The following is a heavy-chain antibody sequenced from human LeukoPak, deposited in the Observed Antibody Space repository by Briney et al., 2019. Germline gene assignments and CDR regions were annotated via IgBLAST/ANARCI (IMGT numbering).Heavy chain of an antibody. CDR1: GFTFSSYS. D-gene: IGHD3-3*01. V-gene: IGHV3-23*01. CDR2: MSGSGGST. Sequence: GASLRLSCAASGFTFSSYSMSWVRQAPGKGLEWVSSMSGSGGSTYYADSVKGPFTISSDNSTNTPYLQMNSLRAEDTAVYYCAKGITILDYWGQGTLVAVSS. CDR3: AKGITILDY. J-gene: IGHJ4*02.